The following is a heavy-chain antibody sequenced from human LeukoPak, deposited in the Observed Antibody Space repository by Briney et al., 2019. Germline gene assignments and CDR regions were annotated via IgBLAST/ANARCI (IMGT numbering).Heavy chain of an antibody. Sequence: SETLSLTCTVSGGSISSYYWSWIRQPPGKGLEWIGYIYYSGSTNYNPSLKSRVTISVDTSKNQFSLKLSSVTAADTAVYYCARDLTSWIAAAGYYDYWGQGTLVTVSS. CDR1: GGSISSYY. D-gene: IGHD6-13*01. V-gene: IGHV4-59*01. CDR3: ARDLTSWIAAAGYYDY. J-gene: IGHJ4*02. CDR2: IYYSGST.